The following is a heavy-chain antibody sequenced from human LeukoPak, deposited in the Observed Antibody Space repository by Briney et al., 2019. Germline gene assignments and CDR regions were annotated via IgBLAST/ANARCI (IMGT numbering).Heavy chain of an antibody. CDR1: GYSISSGYY. D-gene: IGHD6-19*01. CDR2: IYHSGST. V-gene: IGHV4-38-2*02. CDR3: ARDSSRSGIAVGMLDY. J-gene: IGHJ4*02. Sequence: SETLSLTCTVSGYSISSGYYWGWIRQPPGKGLEWIGSIYHSGSTYYNPSLKSRVTISVDTSKNQFSLKLSSVTAADTAVYYCARDSSRSGIAVGMLDYWGQGTLVTVSS.